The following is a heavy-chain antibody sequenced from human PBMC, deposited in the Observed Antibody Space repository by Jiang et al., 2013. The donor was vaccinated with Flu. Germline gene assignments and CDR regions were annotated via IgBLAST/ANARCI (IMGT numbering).Heavy chain of an antibody. CDR3: TTDLGGENGAFDLGGENGAFDI. Sequence: DGGTTDYAAPVKGRFTISRDDSKNTLYLQMNSLKTEDTAVYYCTTDLGGENGAFDLGGENGAFDIWGQGTMVTVSS. V-gene: IGHV3-15*01. CDR2: DGGTT. D-gene: IGHD3-9*01. J-gene: IGHJ3*02.